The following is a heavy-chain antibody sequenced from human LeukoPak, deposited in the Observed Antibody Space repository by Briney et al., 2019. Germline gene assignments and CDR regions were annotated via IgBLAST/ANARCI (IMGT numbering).Heavy chain of an antibody. D-gene: IGHD2/OR15-2a*01. CDR1: GYTFTDYY. CDR3: ATMTFHYYYGMDV. J-gene: IGHJ6*02. Sequence: ASVTVSCTASGYTFTDYYMHWVRQAPGQGLEWMGRINPNSGGTNYAQKFQGRVTITADESTSTAYMELSSLRSEDTAVYYCATMTFHYYYGMDVWGQGTTVTVSS. V-gene: IGHV1-2*06. CDR2: INPNSGGT.